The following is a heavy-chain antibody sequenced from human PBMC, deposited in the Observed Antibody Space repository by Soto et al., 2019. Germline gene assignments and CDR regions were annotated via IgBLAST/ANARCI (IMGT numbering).Heavy chain of an antibody. CDR2: ISAYNGNT. J-gene: IGHJ3*02. V-gene: IGHV1-18*04. CDR1: GYTFTSYG. D-gene: IGHD6-19*01. Sequence: GASVKVSCKASGYTFTSYGISWVRQAPGQGLEWMGWISAYNGNTNYAQKLQGRVTMTTDTSTSTAYMELRSLRSDDTAVYYCARGRRGQWLGVDAFDIWGQGTMVTVSS. CDR3: ARGRRGQWLGVDAFDI.